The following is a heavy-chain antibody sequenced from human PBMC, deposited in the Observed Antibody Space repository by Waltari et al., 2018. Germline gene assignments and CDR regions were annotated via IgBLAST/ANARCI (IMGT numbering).Heavy chain of an antibody. V-gene: IGHV1-69*13. Sequence: QVQLVQSGAEVKKPGSSVKVSCKASGGTFSSYAISWVRQAHGQGLEWMGGIIPIFGTANYAQKFQGIVTITADESTSTAYMELSSLRSEDTAVYYCARDLGDCSGGSCYLLGYWGQGTLVTVSS. CDR3: ARDLGDCSGGSCYLLGY. J-gene: IGHJ4*02. CDR2: IIPIFGTA. CDR1: GGTFSSYA. D-gene: IGHD2-15*01.